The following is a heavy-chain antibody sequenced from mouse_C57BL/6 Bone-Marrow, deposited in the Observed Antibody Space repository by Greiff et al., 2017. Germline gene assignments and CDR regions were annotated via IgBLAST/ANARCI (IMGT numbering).Heavy chain of an antibody. CDR3: ARHAYDGYLYYFDY. D-gene: IGHD2-3*01. CDR2: ISSGGSYT. Sequence: EVHLVESGGDLVKPGGSLKLSCAASGFTFSSYGMSWVRQTPDKRLEWVATISSGGSYTYYPDRVKGRFTISRDNAKNTLYLQMSSLKSEDTAMYYFARHAYDGYLYYFDYWGQGTTLTVSS. CDR1: GFTFSSYG. V-gene: IGHV5-6*01. J-gene: IGHJ2*01.